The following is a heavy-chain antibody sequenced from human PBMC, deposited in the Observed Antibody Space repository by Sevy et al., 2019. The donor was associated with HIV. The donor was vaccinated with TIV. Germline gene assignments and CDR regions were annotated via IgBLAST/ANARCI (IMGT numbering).Heavy chain of an antibody. CDR1: GYTFTGYY. D-gene: IGHD3-22*01. Sequence: ASVKVSCKASGYTFTGYYMHWVRQAPGQGLEWMGRINPNSGGTNYAQKFQGRVTMTRDTSISTAYMELSRLRSDDTAVYYCASIGGGNYYDSSGYSYFDYWAQGTLVTVSS. CDR2: INPNSGGT. CDR3: ASIGGGNYYDSSGYSYFDY. J-gene: IGHJ4*02. V-gene: IGHV1-2*06.